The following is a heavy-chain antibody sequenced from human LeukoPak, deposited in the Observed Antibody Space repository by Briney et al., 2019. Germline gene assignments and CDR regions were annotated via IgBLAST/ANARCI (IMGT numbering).Heavy chain of an antibody. J-gene: IGHJ4*02. D-gene: IGHD3-10*01. CDR3: ARGGIRFIDY. V-gene: IGHV3-74*01. CDR2: INTDGSST. Sequence: GGSLRLSCAASGFTFSSYWMYWLRQAPGKGLVWVSRINTDGSSTDYADSVKGRFTISRDNAKNTLYVQMNSLRAEDTAVYYCARGGIRFIDYWGQGTLVTVSS. CDR1: GFTFSSYW.